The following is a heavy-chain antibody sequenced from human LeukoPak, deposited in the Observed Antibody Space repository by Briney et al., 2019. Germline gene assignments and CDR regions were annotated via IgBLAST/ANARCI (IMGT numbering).Heavy chain of an antibody. D-gene: IGHD6-19*01. CDR3: ARDPAVAGTYYYYYYMDV. J-gene: IGHJ6*03. Sequence: SQTLSLTCTVSGGSISSGSYYWSWIRQPAGKGLEWIGRIYTSGSTNYNPSLKSRVTISVDTSKNQFSLKLSSVTAADTAVYYCARDPAVAGTYYYYYYMDVWGKGTTVTVSS. CDR1: GGSISSGSYY. V-gene: IGHV4-61*02. CDR2: IYTSGST.